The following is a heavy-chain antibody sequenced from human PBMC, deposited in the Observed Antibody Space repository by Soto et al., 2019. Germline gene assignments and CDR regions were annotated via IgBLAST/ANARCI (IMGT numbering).Heavy chain of an antibody. CDR2: ITPFSGDV. V-gene: IGHV1-45*02. J-gene: IGHJ4*02. CDR1: GNTFTYRY. D-gene: IGHD1-26*01. Sequence: QMQLVQSGAEVKKTGSTVTVSCKALGNTFTYRYLHWVRQTPGQALELMGWITPFSGDVHYAQKVQARVTITRDRSINTAYMRMSSLRSEDTAMYYCASGGAGSGPFTWELPDHWGQGTLVTVSS. CDR3: ASGGAGSGPFTWELPDH.